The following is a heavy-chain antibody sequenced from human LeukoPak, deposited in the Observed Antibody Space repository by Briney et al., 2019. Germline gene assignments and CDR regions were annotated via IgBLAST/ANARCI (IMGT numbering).Heavy chain of an antibody. J-gene: IGHJ2*01. Sequence: SETLSLTCTVSGGSISSGSYYWSWIRQPAGKGLEWIGRIYTSGSTNYNPSLKSRVTISVDTSKNQFSLKLSSVTAADTAVYYCARQKYSSSWKTYWYFDLWGRGTLVTVSS. D-gene: IGHD6-13*01. CDR1: GGSISSGSYY. CDR2: IYTSGST. V-gene: IGHV4-61*02. CDR3: ARQKYSSSWKTYWYFDL.